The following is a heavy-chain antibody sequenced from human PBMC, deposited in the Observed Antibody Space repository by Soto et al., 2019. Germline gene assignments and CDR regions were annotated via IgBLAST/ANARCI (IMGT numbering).Heavy chain of an antibody. D-gene: IGHD2-21*02. CDR2: IYHSGST. Sequence: SETLSLTYAVSGGSISSSNWWSWVRQPPGKGLEWIGEIYHSGSTNYNPSLKSRVTISVDKSKNQFSLKLSSVTAADTAVYYCARSVVVTAIPYYFDHWGQGTLVTVSS. CDR1: GGSISSSNW. V-gene: IGHV4-4*02. J-gene: IGHJ4*02. CDR3: ARSVVVTAIPYYFDH.